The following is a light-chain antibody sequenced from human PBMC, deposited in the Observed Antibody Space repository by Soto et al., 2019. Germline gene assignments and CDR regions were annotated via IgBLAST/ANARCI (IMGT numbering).Light chain of an antibody. V-gene: IGLV2-11*01. CDR2: DVS. J-gene: IGLJ2*01. CDR1: GSDVGAYKY. CDR3: CAYACSYSLG. Sequence: LTQPRSVSGSPGQSVTISCTGTGSDVGAYKYVSWYQQNPGKAPKLMIYDVSERPSGVPDRFSGSTSVNMASLTISGLQAEDEADYYYCAYACSYSLGFGGRTK.